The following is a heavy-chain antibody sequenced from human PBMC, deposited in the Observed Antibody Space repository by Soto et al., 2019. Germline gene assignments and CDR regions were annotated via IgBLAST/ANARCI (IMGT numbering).Heavy chain of an antibody. D-gene: IGHD3-22*01. Sequence: GWALRLSCASSVFTFIGFSMNWVRQAPGKGLEWVSSVTSGPSSMFYADSVKGRFTISRDDAKDSLFLQMNSLRADDTAVYYCAREADFASSGYVLDYWGLGTLVTVSS. V-gene: IGHV3-21*01. CDR1: VFTFIGFS. J-gene: IGHJ4*02. CDR2: VTSGPSSM. CDR3: AREADFASSGYVLDY.